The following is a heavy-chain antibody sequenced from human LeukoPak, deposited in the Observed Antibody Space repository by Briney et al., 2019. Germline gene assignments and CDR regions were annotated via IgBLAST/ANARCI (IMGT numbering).Heavy chain of an antibody. CDR2: IYYSGST. CDR1: GGSISSYY. CDR3: ARGTDCSGGSCYYYYYYMDV. D-gene: IGHD2-15*01. J-gene: IGHJ6*03. V-gene: IGHV4-59*01. Sequence: SETLSLTCTVSGGSISSYYWSWIRQPPGKGLEWIGYIYYSGSTNYNPSLKSRVTISVDTSKNQFSLKLSSVTAADTAVYYCARGTDCSGGSCYYYYYYMDVWGKGTTVTVSS.